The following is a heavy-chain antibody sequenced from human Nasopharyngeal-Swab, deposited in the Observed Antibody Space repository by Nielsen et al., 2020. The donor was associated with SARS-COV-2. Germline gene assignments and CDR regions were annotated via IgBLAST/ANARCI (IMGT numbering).Heavy chain of an antibody. V-gene: IGHV4-4*02. CDR1: GGSISSSYW. Sequence: SDTLSLTCAVSGGSISSSYWWTWVRQAPGKGLQWIAEIYHSGDTNYNPSLKSRATISLDKSKNLFSLDLSSVTAADTAVYYCARSSAQEAGHYYYYYDMNVWGQGTTVTVSS. CDR2: IYHSGDT. D-gene: IGHD6-25*01. J-gene: IGHJ6*02. CDR3: ARSSAQEAGHYYYYYDMNV.